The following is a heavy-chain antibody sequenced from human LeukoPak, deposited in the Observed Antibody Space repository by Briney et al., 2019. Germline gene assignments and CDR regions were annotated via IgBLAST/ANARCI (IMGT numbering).Heavy chain of an antibody. D-gene: IGHD1-26*01. CDR3: AKDDSGSYYGGGDYFDY. CDR1: GFTFSSYA. J-gene: IGHJ4*02. Sequence: GGSLRLSCAPTGFTFSSYAMGWVREAPGKELEWVSAISGSGGSTYYADSVKGRFTISRDNSKNTLYLQMNSLRAEDTAVYYCAKDDSGSYYGGGDYFDYWGQGTLVTVSS. V-gene: IGHV3-23*01. CDR2: ISGSGGST.